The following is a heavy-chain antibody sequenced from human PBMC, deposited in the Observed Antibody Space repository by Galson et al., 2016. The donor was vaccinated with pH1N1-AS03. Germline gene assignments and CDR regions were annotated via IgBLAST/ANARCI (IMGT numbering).Heavy chain of an antibody. CDR3: AHFLYGDYATWFDP. V-gene: IGHV2-5*02. CDR1: GFSLSTSGVG. J-gene: IGHJ5*02. Sequence: PALVKPTQTLTLTCTFSGFSLSTSGVGVGWIRQPPGRALEWLALIYWDDDKHYSPSLKSRLTITEDTSKNQVVLTMTNMDPVDTATYYCAHFLYGDYATWFDPWRQGTLVTVSS. CDR2: IYWDDDK. D-gene: IGHD4-17*01.